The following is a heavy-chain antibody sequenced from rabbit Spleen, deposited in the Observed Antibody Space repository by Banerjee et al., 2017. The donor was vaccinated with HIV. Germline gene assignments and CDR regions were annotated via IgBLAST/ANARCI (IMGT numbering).Heavy chain of an antibody. CDR2: IGTGFGDT. V-gene: IGHV1S45*01. D-gene: IGHD7-1*01. CDR1: GFSFSRGYD. Sequence: QEQLVESGGGLVKPGASLTLTCKASGFSFSRGYDMCWVRQAPGKGLEWIACIGTGFGDTYYANWAKGRFTISKTSSTTVTLQVTSLTAADTATYFCARETWGATGNYGLWGPGTLVTVS. CDR3: ARETWGATGNYGL. J-gene: IGHJ6*01.